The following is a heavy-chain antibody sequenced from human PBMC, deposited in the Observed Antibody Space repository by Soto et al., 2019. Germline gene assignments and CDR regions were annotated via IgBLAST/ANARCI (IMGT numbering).Heavy chain of an antibody. D-gene: IGHD6-19*01. CDR1: GFTFSTYS. V-gene: IGHV3-21*01. J-gene: IGHJ4*02. CDR3: LIAVAGSFAPDD. CDR2: ISSSSSYI. Sequence: PGGSLRLSCAASGFTFSTYSMQLVRQSPGKGLEWVSYISSSSSYIYYADSVKGRFTMSRDNAKNSLHLQMNSLRAKDTAVYYCLIAVAGSFAPDDWGQGTLVTGS.